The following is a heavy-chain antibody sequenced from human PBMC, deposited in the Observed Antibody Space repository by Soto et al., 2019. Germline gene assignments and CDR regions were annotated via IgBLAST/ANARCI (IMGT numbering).Heavy chain of an antibody. J-gene: IGHJ4*02. CDR1: GFTFSSYG. CDR3: AKEGGLSGSYYISSSYYFAY. CDR2: ISYDGSNT. Sequence: QVQLVESGGGVVQPGRSLRLSCVASGFTFSSYGMHWVRQAPGKGLEWVAIISYDGSNTYYPDSVKGRFTISRDNSKNTLYLQMNSLRAEDTSVYYCAKEGGLSGSYYISSSYYFAYWGQGTLVTVSS. D-gene: IGHD1-26*01. V-gene: IGHV3-30*18.